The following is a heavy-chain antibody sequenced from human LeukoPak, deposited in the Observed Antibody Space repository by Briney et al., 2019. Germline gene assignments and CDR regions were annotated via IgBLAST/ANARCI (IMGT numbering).Heavy chain of an antibody. J-gene: IGHJ6*03. Sequence: EASVKVSCKASGYTFTSYGISWVRQAPGQGLEWMGWISAYNGNTNYAQKLQGRVTMTTDTSTSTAYMELRSLRHDDLAVFYCARGRGTSGTNRDFYYYYYMDVWGKGTTVTVSS. CDR3: ARGRGTSGTNRDFYYYYYMDV. CDR1: GYTFTSYG. D-gene: IGHD2-2*01. V-gene: IGHV1-18*03. CDR2: ISAYNGNT.